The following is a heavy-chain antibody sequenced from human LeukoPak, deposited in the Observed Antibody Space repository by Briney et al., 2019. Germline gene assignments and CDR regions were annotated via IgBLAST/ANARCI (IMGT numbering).Heavy chain of an antibody. Sequence: GGSLRLSCAASGFTFSSYWMSWVRQAPGKGLEWVANIKQDGSEKYYVDSVKGRFTISRDNAKNPLYLQMNSLRAEDTAVYYCARGKLWFGELSRFDPWGQGTLVTVSS. J-gene: IGHJ5*02. CDR2: IKQDGSEK. CDR1: GFTFSSYW. CDR3: ARGKLWFGELSRFDP. V-gene: IGHV3-7*04. D-gene: IGHD3-10*01.